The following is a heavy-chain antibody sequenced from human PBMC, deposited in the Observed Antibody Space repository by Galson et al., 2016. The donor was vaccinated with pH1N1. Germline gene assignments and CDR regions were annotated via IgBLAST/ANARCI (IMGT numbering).Heavy chain of an antibody. CDR2: IVPITGVT. CDR1: GGTFRSYV. J-gene: IGHJ5*02. CDR3: APGGDDYGGNPHWFDP. D-gene: IGHD4-23*01. V-gene: IGHV1-69*04. Sequence: SVKVSCKASGGTFRSYVIIWVRQAPGQGLQWMGMIVPITGVTNYAQQFQDRVTITADESTSTAYMELSSLRSEDTAVYYCAPGGDDYGGNPHWFDPWGQGTLVTVSS.